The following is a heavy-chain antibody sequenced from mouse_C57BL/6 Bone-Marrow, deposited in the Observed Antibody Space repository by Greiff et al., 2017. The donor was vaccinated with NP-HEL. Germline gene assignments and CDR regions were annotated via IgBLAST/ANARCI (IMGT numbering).Heavy chain of an antibody. D-gene: IGHD1-1*02. CDR1: GFTFSSYG. Sequence: EVQVVESGGDLVKPGGSLKLSCAASGFTFSSYGMSWVRQTPDKRLEWVATISSGGSYTYYPDSVKGRFTISRDNAKNTLYLQMSSLKSEDTAMYYCARHRGSLFDYWGQGTTLTVSS. CDR2: ISSGGSYT. CDR3: ARHRGSLFDY. V-gene: IGHV5-6*01. J-gene: IGHJ2*01.